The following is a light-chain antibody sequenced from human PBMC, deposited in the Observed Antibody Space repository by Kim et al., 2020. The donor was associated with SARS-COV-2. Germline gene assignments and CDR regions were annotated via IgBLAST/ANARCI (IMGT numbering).Light chain of an antibody. Sequence: SPGEPATLSCRASQSVSNNYLAWYQQKPGQAPRLLIYGASTRDTGIPDRFSGSGSGTDFTLTISRLEPEDFAVYYCQQYGSSPLYTFGQGTKLEI. J-gene: IGKJ2*01. CDR1: QSVSNNY. V-gene: IGKV3-20*01. CDR2: GAS. CDR3: QQYGSSPLYT.